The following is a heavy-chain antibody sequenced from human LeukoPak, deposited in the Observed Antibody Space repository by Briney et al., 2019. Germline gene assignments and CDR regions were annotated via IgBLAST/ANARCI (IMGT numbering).Heavy chain of an antibody. CDR1: GFTFSNAW. V-gene: IGHV3-23*01. Sequence: GGSLRLSCAASGFTFSNAWMSWVRQAPGKGLEWVSAISGSGGNTYYADSVKGRFTISRDNSKNTLYLQMNSLRAEDTAVYYCAKSHTSSYEENWGQGTPVTVSS. CDR2: ISGSGGNT. J-gene: IGHJ4*02. CDR3: AKSHTSSYEEN. D-gene: IGHD2-2*01.